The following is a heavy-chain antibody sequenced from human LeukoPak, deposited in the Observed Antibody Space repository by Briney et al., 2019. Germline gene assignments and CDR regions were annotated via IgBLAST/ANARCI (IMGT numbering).Heavy chain of an antibody. CDR1: GFTFSSYG. J-gene: IGHJ4*02. D-gene: IGHD3-22*01. CDR2: IYHSGST. Sequence: PGGSLRLSCAASGFTFSSYGMHWVRQPPGKGLEWIGEIYHSGSTNYNPSLKSRVTISVDKSKNQFSLKLSSVTAADTAVYYCASLNLSGYYYDYWGQGTLVTVSS. CDR3: ASLNLSGYYYDY. V-gene: IGHV4-4*02.